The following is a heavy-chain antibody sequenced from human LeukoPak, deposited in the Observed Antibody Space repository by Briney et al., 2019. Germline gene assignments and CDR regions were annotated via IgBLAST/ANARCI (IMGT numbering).Heavy chain of an antibody. CDR2: ISWNSAII. Sequence: GGSLRLSCAASRFTFGDYAIHWVRQAPGKGLEWVSGISWNSAIIGYVDSVKGRFTISRDSAKNSLYLQMNSLRAEDTAVYFCARGTTDLDYWGQGTLVTVSS. V-gene: IGHV3-9*01. J-gene: IGHJ4*02. CDR3: ARGTTDLDY. D-gene: IGHD1-1*01. CDR1: RFTFGDYA.